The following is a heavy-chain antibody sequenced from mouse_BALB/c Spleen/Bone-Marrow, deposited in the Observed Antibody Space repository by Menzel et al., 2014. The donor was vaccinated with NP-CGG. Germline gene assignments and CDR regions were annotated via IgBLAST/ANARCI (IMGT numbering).Heavy chain of an antibody. CDR3: ARYRYDGTFAY. J-gene: IGHJ3*01. CDR2: INPGSGGT. Sequence: QVQLQQSGAELVRPGTSVKVSCKASGYAFTNYLIEWVKQRPGQGLEWVGVINPGSGGTNYNEKFKGKATLTAGKSSSTAYMQLSSLTSDDSAVYFCARYRYDGTFAYWGQGTPVTVSA. CDR1: GYAFTNYL. D-gene: IGHD2-14*01. V-gene: IGHV1-54*01.